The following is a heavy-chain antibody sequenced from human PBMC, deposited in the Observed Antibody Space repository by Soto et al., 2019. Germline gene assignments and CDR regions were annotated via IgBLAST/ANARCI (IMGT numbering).Heavy chain of an antibody. CDR2: ISVSGENT. D-gene: IGHD6-6*01. CDR3: AKVKAPRSVFHYFDN. CDR1: GFTFSSYE. V-gene: IGHV3-23*01. Sequence: QTGGSLRLSCAASGFTFSSYEMNWVRQAPGKGLEWVSGISVSGENTFYADSVKGRYTISRDKAKSTLYLQMNNLRAEDTAVYYCAKVKAPRSVFHYFDNWGQGTLVTVSS. J-gene: IGHJ4*02.